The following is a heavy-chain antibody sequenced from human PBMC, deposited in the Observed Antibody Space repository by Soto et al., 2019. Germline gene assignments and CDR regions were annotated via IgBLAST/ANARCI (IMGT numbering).Heavy chain of an antibody. CDR3: ASTSIAAAGKDYNWFDP. D-gene: IGHD6-13*01. V-gene: IGHV5-51*01. J-gene: IGHJ5*02. Sequence: GESLKISCKGSGYSFATYWIGWVRQMPGKGLEWMGIIYPGDSDTRYSPSFQGQVTISADKSISTAYLQWSSLKASDTAMYYCASTSIAAAGKDYNWFDPWGQGTLVTVSS. CDR2: IYPGDSDT. CDR1: GYSFATYW.